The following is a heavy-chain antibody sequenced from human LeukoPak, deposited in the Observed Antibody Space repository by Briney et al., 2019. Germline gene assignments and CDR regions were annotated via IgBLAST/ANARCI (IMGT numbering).Heavy chain of an antibody. J-gene: IGHJ4*02. CDR2: INNDGTRT. CDR3: ARGGLSSSSWYYYFDY. Sequence: GGSLRLSCAASGFTFNNYWMHWVRQVPGKGLVWVSRINNDGTRTNYVDSAKGRFTISRDNAKNTLSLQMNSLGAEDSAVYYCARGGLSSSSWYYYFDYWGQGTLVTVSS. D-gene: IGHD6-13*01. V-gene: IGHV3-74*01. CDR1: GFTFNNYW.